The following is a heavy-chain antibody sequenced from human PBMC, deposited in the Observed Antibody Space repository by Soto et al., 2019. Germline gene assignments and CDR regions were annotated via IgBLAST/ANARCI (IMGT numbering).Heavy chain of an antibody. CDR1: GYAFDIFG. CDR3: ARDPHEFWNSYFFDP. D-gene: IGHD3-3*01. V-gene: IGHV1-18*01. Sequence: APVKASCKTLGYAFDIFGINWLRQAPGQGLEWMGGTSPYDDKTNIAQKFQGRVTMSTDTSTSTAYMELRTLRFDATPVYYCARDPHEFWNSYFFDPWGQGTPVTVSS. J-gene: IGHJ5*02. CDR2: TSPYDDKT.